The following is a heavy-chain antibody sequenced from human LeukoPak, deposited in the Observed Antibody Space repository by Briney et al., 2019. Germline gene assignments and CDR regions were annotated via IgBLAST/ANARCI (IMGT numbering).Heavy chain of an antibody. CDR2: IKHDGSQT. CDR1: GFIFTDAL. V-gene: IGHV3-7*01. J-gene: IGHJ4*02. D-gene: IGHD1-14*01. CDR3: ATGANLFQF. Sequence: GGSLRLSCAASGFIFTDALMSCVPQAPGKGLEWVANIKHDGSQTYYLDSVKGRFTISRDNAKNEVYLEMNNLRGADTAVYYCATGANLFQFWGQGTLVTVSS.